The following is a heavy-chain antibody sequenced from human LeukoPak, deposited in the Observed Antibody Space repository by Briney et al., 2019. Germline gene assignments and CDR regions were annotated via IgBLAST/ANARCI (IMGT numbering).Heavy chain of an antibody. Sequence: GGSLRLSCAASGFTVGSNYMSWVRQAPGKGLVWVSRINHDGSNSDYTDSVKGRFTISRDNAKNTLYLQMNSLRAEDTAVYYCARVGLYSSGWSAWGQGTLVTVSS. J-gene: IGHJ4*02. CDR3: ARVGLYSSGWSA. V-gene: IGHV3-74*01. CDR1: GFTVGSNY. D-gene: IGHD6-19*01. CDR2: INHDGSNS.